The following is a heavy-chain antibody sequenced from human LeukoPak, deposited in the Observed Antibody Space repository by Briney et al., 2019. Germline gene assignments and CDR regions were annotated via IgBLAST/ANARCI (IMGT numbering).Heavy chain of an antibody. CDR3: ARGNSGYDFRTFDY. Sequence: SETLSLTCTVSGGSISRYYWSWIRQPPGKGLEWIGYIYYSGSTNYNPSLKSRVTISVDTSKNQFSLKLSSVTAADTAVYYCARGNSGYDFRTFDYWGQGTLVTVSS. V-gene: IGHV4-59*01. CDR1: GGSISRYY. D-gene: IGHD5-12*01. CDR2: IYYSGST. J-gene: IGHJ4*02.